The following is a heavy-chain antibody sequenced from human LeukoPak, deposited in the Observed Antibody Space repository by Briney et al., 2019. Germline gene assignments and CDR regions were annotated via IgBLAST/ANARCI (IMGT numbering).Heavy chain of an antibody. CDR2: ISYSGST. Sequence: SETLSLTCAVSGGSISSSSYYWGWIRQPPGKGLEWIGSISYSGSTYYNPSLKSRVAISVDTSKNQFSLKLTSVTATDTAMYYCARQDSEGRWPNDYWGQGTLVTVSS. J-gene: IGHJ4*02. D-gene: IGHD5-24*01. V-gene: IGHV4-39*01. CDR1: GGSISSSSYY. CDR3: ARQDSEGRWPNDY.